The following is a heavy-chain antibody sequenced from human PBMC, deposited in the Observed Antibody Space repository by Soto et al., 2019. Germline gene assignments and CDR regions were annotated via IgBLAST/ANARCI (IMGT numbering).Heavy chain of an antibody. V-gene: IGHV3-23*01. CDR1: GLTFSIYA. CDR2: ISGSGGST. D-gene: IGHD3-3*01. CDR3: ANFKLLRFLEWLLYSY. J-gene: IGHJ4*02. Sequence: HPGGSLRLSCAAPGLTFSIYAMSGARQAPGKGLEWVSAISGSGGSTYYADSVKGRFTISRDNSKNTLYLQMNSLRAEDTAVYYCANFKLLRFLEWLLYSYWGQGTLVTVS.